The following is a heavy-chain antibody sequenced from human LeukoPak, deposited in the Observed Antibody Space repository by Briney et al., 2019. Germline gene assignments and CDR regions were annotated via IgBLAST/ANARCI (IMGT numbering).Heavy chain of an antibody. CDR1: GDSVSSNSGA. CDR2: TYYRSKWYN. V-gene: IGHV6-1*01. D-gene: IGHD5-12*01. Sequence: SQTLSLTCAISGDSVSSNSGAWNWIRQSPSRGLEWLGRTYYRSKWYNDYAVSVKSRITINPDTSKNQFSLQLNSVTPEDTAVYYCIRAENRVGDSGRDRAFDVWGQGTMVTVSS. J-gene: IGHJ3*01. CDR3: IRAENRVGDSGRDRAFDV.